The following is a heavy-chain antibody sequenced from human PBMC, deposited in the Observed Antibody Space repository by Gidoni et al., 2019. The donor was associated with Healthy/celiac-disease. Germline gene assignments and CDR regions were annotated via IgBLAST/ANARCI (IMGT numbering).Heavy chain of an antibody. V-gene: IGHV4-34*01. Sequence: QVQLQQWGAGLLKPSETLSLTCAVYGGSFSGYYWSWIRQPPGKGLEWIGEINHSGSTNYNPSLKSRVTISVDTSKNQFSLKLSSVTAADTAVYYCARGPYSSGWYPYYFDYWGQGTLVTVSS. CDR2: INHSGST. CDR3: ARGPYSSGWYPYYFDY. CDR1: GGSFSGYY. J-gene: IGHJ4*02. D-gene: IGHD6-19*01.